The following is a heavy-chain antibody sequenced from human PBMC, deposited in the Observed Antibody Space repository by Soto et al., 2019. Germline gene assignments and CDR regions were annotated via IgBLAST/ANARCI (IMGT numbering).Heavy chain of an antibody. CDR3: SDLTIARTPDDY. Sequence: GGSLRLSCTASGFSFSDHYMDWVRQAPGKGLEWVGRIRNKANSYTTEYAASVKGRFTISRDDSENSLYLQMNSLKTEDTAVYYCSDLTIARTPDDYWGQGTLVTVSS. D-gene: IGHD6-6*01. J-gene: IGHJ4*02. V-gene: IGHV3-72*01. CDR1: GFSFSDHY. CDR2: IRNKANSYTT.